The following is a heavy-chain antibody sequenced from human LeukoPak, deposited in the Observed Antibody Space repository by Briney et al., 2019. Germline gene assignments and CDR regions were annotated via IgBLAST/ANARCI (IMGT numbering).Heavy chain of an antibody. Sequence: GSLRLSCAASGFTFSSDSMICVRQAPGKGVGWVSPISGTSTYIYYADSVTGRSTISRDNAKNSLYLQVNSLRAEDTAVYYCARASYSSGWYFDYWSQGTLVTVSS. CDR2: ISGTSTYI. D-gene: IGHD6-19*01. J-gene: IGHJ4*02. CDR3: ARASYSSGWYFDY. V-gene: IGHV3-21*01. CDR1: GFTFSSDS.